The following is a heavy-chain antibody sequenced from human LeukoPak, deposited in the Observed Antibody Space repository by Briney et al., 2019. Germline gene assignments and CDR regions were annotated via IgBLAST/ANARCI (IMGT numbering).Heavy chain of an antibody. J-gene: IGHJ3*02. CDR1: GGSISSYY. CDR3: ARPGALYGSEMGAFDI. CDR2: IYYSGST. Sequence: PPETLSLTCIVSGGSISSYYWSWIRQPPGKGLEWIGYIYYSGSTNYNPSLKSRVTISVDTSKNQFSLKLSSVTAADTAVYYCARPGALYGSEMGAFDIWGQGTMVTVSS. D-gene: IGHD3-10*01. V-gene: IGHV4-59*08.